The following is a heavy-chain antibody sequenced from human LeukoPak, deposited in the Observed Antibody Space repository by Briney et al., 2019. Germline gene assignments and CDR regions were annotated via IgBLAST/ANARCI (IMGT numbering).Heavy chain of an antibody. CDR1: GLTFDDYA. D-gene: IGHD3-10*01. J-gene: IGHJ4*02. Sequence: GGSLRLSCAASGLTFDDYAMHWVRQAPGKGLEWVSGISWNSGSIGYADSVKGRFTISRDNAKNSLYLQMNSLRAEDTALYYCAKGGMVRGPYFWYFDYWGQGTLVTVSS. CDR3: AKGGMVRGPYFWYFDY. CDR2: ISWNSGSI. V-gene: IGHV3-9*01.